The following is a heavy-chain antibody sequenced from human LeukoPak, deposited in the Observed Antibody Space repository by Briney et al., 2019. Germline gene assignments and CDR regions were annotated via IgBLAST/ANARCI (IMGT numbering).Heavy chain of an antibody. V-gene: IGHV4-4*02. Sequence: SGTLSLTCAVSGGSISSSNWWSWVRQPPGKGLEWIGEIYHSGSTNYNPSLKSRVTMSVDTSKNQFSLKLSSVTAADTAVYYCARDLRGYSGYEYYYYYYMDVWGKGTTVTISS. D-gene: IGHD5-12*01. CDR1: GGSISSSNW. CDR3: ARDLRGYSGYEYYYYYYMDV. CDR2: IYHSGST. J-gene: IGHJ6*03.